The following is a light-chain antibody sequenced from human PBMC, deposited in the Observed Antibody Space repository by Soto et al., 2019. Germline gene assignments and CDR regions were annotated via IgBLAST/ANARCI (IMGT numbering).Light chain of an antibody. J-gene: IGKJ5*01. CDR1: QSIRTS. Sequence: EVVFTQSPATLSFSPGERATLSCRASQSIRTSLAWYQQKPGQAPRLVIFDASNRANGVPARFGGSGSGTDFTLTINSLEPEDFAVYYCQQRNVWPPITFGQGTRLEIK. CDR3: QQRNVWPPIT. V-gene: IGKV3-11*01. CDR2: DAS.